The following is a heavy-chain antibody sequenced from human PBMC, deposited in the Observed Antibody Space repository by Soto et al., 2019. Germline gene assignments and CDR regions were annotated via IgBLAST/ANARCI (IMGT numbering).Heavy chain of an antibody. CDR2: IYPGGSI. D-gene: IGHD1-26*01. J-gene: IGHJ5*02. CDR1: DGSISSSNW. Sequence: LSLTCAVSDGSISSSNWWNWIRQTPGKGLEWIGEIYPGGSINYNPSLKSRLTISVDKSKNQFSLNLSSVTAADTAVYYCATQEVGGSYVYTFDPWGQ. V-gene: IGHV4-4*02. CDR3: ATQEVGGSYVYTFDP.